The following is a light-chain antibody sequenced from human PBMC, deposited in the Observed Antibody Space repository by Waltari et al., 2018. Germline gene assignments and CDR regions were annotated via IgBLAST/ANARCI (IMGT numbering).Light chain of an antibody. J-gene: IGLJ3*02. CDR1: RSDIGGYTY. V-gene: IGLV2-14*01. CDR2: DVT. CDR3: SSYTSSNTWV. Sequence: QSALTQPASVSGSPAQSITISCIGTRSDIGGYTYDPWYQQHPGKAPNVMIDDVTKRPSGVSNRFSGSKSGSTASLTISGLQAEDEADYYCSSYTSSNTWVFGGGTKLTVL.